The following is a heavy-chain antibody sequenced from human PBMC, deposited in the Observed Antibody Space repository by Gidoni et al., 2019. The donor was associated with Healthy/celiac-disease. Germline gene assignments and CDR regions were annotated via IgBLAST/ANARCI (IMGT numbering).Heavy chain of an antibody. CDR3: AKDLTNRLRYMDV. CDR1: GFTFSSYA. V-gene: IGHV3-23*01. Sequence: EVQLLESGGGLVQPGGSLRLSCAASGFTFSSYAMSWVRQAPGKGLDWVSAISGSGGSTYYADSVKGRFTISRDNSKNTLYLQMNSLRAEDTAVYYCAKDLTNRLRYMDVWGKGTTVTVSS. CDR2: ISGSGGST. J-gene: IGHJ6*03. D-gene: IGHD5-12*01.